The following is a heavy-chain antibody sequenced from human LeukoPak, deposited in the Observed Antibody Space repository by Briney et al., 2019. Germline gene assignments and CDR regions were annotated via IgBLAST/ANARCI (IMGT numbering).Heavy chain of an antibody. CDR2: FDPEDGET. D-gene: IGHD2-8*01. CDR3: VKRPSESCSNGGCYFDS. J-gene: IGHJ4*02. Sequence: GASVKVSCKVSGYTLTELSMHWVRQAPGKGLEWMGGFDPEDGETIYAQKFQGRVTMTEDTSTDTAYMELSSLRSEDTAAYYCVKRPSESCSNGGCYFDSWGQGTLVSVSS. V-gene: IGHV1-24*01. CDR1: GYTLTELS.